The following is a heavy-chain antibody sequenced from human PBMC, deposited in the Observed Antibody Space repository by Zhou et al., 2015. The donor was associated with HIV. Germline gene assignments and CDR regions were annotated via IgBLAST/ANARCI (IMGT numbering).Heavy chain of an antibody. V-gene: IGHV1-3*01. Sequence: QVQLVQSGAEVKKPGASVKVSCKASGYTFTSYAMHWVRQAPGQRLEWMGWINAGNGNTKYSQKFQGRVTITRDTSASTAYMELSSLRSEDTAVYYCARGLGYCSGGSCYGPYYYYGMDVWGQGTTVTVSS. CDR2: INAGNGNT. CDR1: GYTFTSYA. D-gene: IGHD2-15*01. J-gene: IGHJ6*02. CDR3: ARGLGYCSGGSCYGPYYYYGMDV.